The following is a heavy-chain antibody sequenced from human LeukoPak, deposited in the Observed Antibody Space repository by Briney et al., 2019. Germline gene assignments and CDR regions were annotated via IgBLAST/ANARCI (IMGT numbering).Heavy chain of an antibody. D-gene: IGHD1-1*01. Sequence: SETLSLTCTVSGGSISSHYWSWIRQPPGKGLEWIGYIYYSGSTNYNPSLKSRVTISVDTSKNQFSLKLSSVTAADTAVYYCARERADDWSPYYYYYMDVWGKGTTVTVSS. V-gene: IGHV4-59*11. J-gene: IGHJ6*03. CDR1: GGSISSHY. CDR2: IYYSGST. CDR3: ARERADDWSPYYYYYMDV.